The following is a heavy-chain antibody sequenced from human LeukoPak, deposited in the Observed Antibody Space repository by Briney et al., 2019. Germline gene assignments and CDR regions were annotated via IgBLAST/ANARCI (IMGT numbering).Heavy chain of an antibody. CDR1: GGSFSGYY. V-gene: IGHV4-34*01. D-gene: IGHD3-10*01. Sequence: SETLSLTCAVYGGSFSGYYWSWIRQPPGKGLEWIGEINRSGSTNYNPSLKSRVTISVDTSKNQFSLKLSSVTAAVTAVYYCARRLVRGVTGLRWFDPWGQGTLVTVSS. CDR2: INRSGST. J-gene: IGHJ5*02. CDR3: ARRLVRGVTGLRWFDP.